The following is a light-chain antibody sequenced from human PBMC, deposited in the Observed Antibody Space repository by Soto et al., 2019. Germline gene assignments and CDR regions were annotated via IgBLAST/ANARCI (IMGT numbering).Light chain of an antibody. V-gene: IGKV1-9*01. CDR2: GSS. J-gene: IGKJ4*01. CDR1: QDIGLF. Sequence: DIQMTQSPSTLSASVGDRVSITCRASQDIGLFLAWYQQIPGQAPRLLMYGSSRLENGVPSRFRGSESGTEFTLTVSSLQPEDFGTYYCQQLKSFPLSFGGGTKVDIK. CDR3: QQLKSFPLS.